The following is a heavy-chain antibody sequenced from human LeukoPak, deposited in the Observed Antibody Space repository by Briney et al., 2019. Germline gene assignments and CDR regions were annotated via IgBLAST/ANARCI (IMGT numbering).Heavy chain of an antibody. Sequence: GGSLRLSCAASGFTFSSYGMHWVRQAPGKGLEWVAVIWYDGSNKYYADSVKGRFTISRDNSKNTLYLQMNSLRAEDTAVHYCARDRKFGSSYYYYGMDVWGQGTTVTVSS. CDR1: GFTFSSYG. J-gene: IGHJ6*02. CDR2: IWYDGSNK. D-gene: IGHD3-16*01. CDR3: ARDRKFGSSYYYYGMDV. V-gene: IGHV3-33*01.